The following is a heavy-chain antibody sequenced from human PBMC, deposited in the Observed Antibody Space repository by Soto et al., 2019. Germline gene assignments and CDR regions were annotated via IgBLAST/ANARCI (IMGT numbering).Heavy chain of an antibody. D-gene: IGHD3-22*01. V-gene: IGHV1-69*13. Sequence: ASVKVSCKASGGTFSSYAISWVRQAPGQGLEWMGGIIPIFGTANYAQKFQGRVTITADESTSTAYMELSSLRSEDTAVYYCARHYYDSSGLLILFDYWGQGTLVTVSS. CDR1: GGTFSSYA. CDR2: IIPIFGTA. J-gene: IGHJ4*02. CDR3: ARHYYDSSGLLILFDY.